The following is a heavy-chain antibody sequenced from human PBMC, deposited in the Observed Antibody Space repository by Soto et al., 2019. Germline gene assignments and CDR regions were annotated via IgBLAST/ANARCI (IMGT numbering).Heavy chain of an antibody. Sequence: QVQLVQSGAEVKKPGASVKVSCKATGYTFTSYDINWVRQATGQGLEWMGWMNPNSGNTGYAQKFQGRVTMTSNTSRSTDYMELSSLRSEDTAVYYCARTLYGDNVDYWGQVTLVTVSS. V-gene: IGHV1-8*01. CDR1: GYTFTSYD. J-gene: IGHJ4*02. D-gene: IGHD4-17*01. CDR2: MNPNSGNT. CDR3: ARTLYGDNVDY.